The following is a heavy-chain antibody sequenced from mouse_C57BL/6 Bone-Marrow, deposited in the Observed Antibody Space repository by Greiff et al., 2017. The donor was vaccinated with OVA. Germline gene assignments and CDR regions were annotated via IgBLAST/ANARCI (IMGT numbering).Heavy chain of an antibody. CDR1: GYTFTSYW. D-gene: IGHD1-1*01. CDR2: IDPSDSYT. Sequence: VQLQQPGAELVMPGASVKLSCKASGYTFTSYWMHWVKQRPGQGLEWIGEIDPSDSYTNYNQKFKGKSTLTVDKSSSTAYMHLSSLTSEDSAVYYCARGGYYYGSSPWFAYWGQGTLVTVSA. V-gene: IGHV1-69*01. J-gene: IGHJ3*01. CDR3: ARGGYYYGSSPWFAY.